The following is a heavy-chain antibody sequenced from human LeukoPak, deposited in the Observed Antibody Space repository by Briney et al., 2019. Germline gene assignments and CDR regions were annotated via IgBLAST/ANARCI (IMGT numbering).Heavy chain of an antibody. J-gene: IGHJ3*02. CDR1: GGSISSSSYY. V-gene: IGHV4-61*05. CDR3: ARGQLWLPMRDAFDI. D-gene: IGHD5-18*01. CDR2: IYTSGST. Sequence: SETLSLTCTVSGGSISSSSYYWGWIRQPPGKGLEWIGRIYTSGSTNYNPPLKSRVTISVDTSKNQFSLKLSSVTAADTAVYYCARGQLWLPMRDAFDIWGKGTTVTISS.